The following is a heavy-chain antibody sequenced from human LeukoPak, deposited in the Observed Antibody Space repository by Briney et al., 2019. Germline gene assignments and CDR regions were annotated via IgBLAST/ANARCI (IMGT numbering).Heavy chain of an antibody. CDR3: AKKPSRVATRMYYFDY. CDR1: GYYISSGYY. Sequence: SETLSLSCTVSGYYISSGYYWGWIQQPPGKGLDWIGSIYHSGSTYYNPSLKSRVTISVDTSKNQFSLKLSSVTAADTAVYYCAKKPSRVATRMYYFDYWGQGTLVTVSS. CDR2: IYHSGST. D-gene: IGHD5-12*01. J-gene: IGHJ4*02. V-gene: IGHV4-38-2*02.